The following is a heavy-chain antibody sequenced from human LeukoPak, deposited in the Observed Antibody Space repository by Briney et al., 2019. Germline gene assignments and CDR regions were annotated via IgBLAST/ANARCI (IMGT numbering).Heavy chain of an antibody. CDR3: ARDGGYSSCWYDY. CDR1: GCTFSNYW. Sequence: GGSVRLSCAASGCTFSNYWMHWVRQAPGKGLVWVSRINSVGTSKSDAESVKGRFTISKDNTKNTLYMQSNRLRDEDTAVYDCARDGGYSSCWYDYWGQGTLVTVSS. J-gene: IGHJ4*02. V-gene: IGHV3-74*03. CDR2: INSVGTSK. D-gene: IGHD6-19*01.